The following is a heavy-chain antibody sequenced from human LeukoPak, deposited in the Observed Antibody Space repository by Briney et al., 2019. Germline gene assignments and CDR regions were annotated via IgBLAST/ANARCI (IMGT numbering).Heavy chain of an antibody. CDR2: ISGSGGST. D-gene: IGHD6-6*01. Sequence: GGSLRLSCAASGFTFSSYAMSWVRQAPGKGLEWVSAISGSGGSTYYADSVKGRFTISRDNFKNTLYLQMNSLRAEDTAVYYCAAPFEYSSSSFDYWGQGTLVTVSS. CDR3: AAPFEYSSSSFDY. CDR1: GFTFSSYA. J-gene: IGHJ4*02. V-gene: IGHV3-23*01.